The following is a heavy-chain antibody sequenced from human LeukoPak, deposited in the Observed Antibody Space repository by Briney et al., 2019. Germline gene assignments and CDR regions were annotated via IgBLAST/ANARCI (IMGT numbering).Heavy chain of an antibody. CDR3: ANEIRPDDY. D-gene: IGHD4-17*01. J-gene: IGHJ4*02. CDR2: ISISGTKT. CDR1: EFDFSTHA. V-gene: IGHV3-23*01. Sequence: GGSLRPSCAASEFDFSTHAMTWVRQAPGKGLEWVSAISISGTKTYYADSVKGRFTISRDNSKNTLYLQMYSLRAEDTAVYYCANEIRPDDYWGQGTLVTVSS.